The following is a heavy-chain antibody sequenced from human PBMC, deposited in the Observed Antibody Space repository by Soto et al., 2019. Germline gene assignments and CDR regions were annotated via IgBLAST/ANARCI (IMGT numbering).Heavy chain of an antibody. CDR1: GGTFSSYA. CDR3: ARCDYYDSSGYYLDDFDI. D-gene: IGHD3-22*01. CDR2: IIPIFGTA. V-gene: IGHV1-69*13. Sequence: GGSVKVSCKASGGTFSSYAISSVRQAPGQGLEWMGGIIPIFGTANYAQKFQGRVTITADESTSTAYMELSSLRSEDTAVYHCARCDYYDSSGYYLDDFDIWGQGTMVTVSS. J-gene: IGHJ3*02.